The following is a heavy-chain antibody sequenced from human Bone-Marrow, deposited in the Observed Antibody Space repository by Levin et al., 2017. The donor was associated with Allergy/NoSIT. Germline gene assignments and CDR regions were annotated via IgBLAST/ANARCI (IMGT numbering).Heavy chain of an antibody. CDR2: TYFRSKWFN. CDR3: ARKAWGSGLGV. J-gene: IGHJ6*02. V-gene: IGHV6-1*01. Sequence: KSSETLSLTCAISGDNVSNKTISWHWIRQSPLRGLEWLGRTYFRSKWFNDYGESVKSRVSIIPDTSMNQFSLRLNSVTPEDTAVYYCARKAWGSGLGVWGQGTTVTVSS. D-gene: IGHD3-10*01. CDR1: GDNVSNKTIS.